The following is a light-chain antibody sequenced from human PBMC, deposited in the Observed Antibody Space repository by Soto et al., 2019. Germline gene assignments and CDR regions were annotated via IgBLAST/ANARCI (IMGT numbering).Light chain of an antibody. CDR2: EVT. CDR1: SSDVGGNKY. J-gene: IGLJ3*02. CDR3: SSYTTTITV. Sequence: QSALTQPASVSGSPGQSITISCTGTSSDVGGNKYVSWYQQYPGKPPQLLIYEVTNRPLGVSNRFSGSKSGNTASLTISGLQAEDEADYYCSSYTTTITVFGGGTQLTVL. V-gene: IGLV2-14*01.